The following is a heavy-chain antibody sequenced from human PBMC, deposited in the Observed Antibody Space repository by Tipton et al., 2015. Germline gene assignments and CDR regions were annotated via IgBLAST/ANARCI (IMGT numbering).Heavy chain of an antibody. Sequence: LRLSCAVSAYSISSDYYWGWIRQPPGKGLEWIGSISHSGNTYYNPSLKSRVTMSRDTSKNQFSLKLTSVTAADTAVYYCARARGRHGGLSDSWGQGTLVTVSS. J-gene: IGHJ4*02. CDR3: ARARGRHGGLSDS. CDR1: AYSISSDYY. CDR2: ISHSGNT. D-gene: IGHD4-23*01. V-gene: IGHV4-38-2*01.